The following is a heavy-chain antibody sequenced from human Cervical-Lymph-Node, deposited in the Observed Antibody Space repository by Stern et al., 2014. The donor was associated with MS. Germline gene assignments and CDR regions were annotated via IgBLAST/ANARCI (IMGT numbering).Heavy chain of an antibody. J-gene: IGHJ4*02. V-gene: IGHV7-4-1*02. D-gene: IGHD5-18*01. CDR1: GYTFTSYA. CDR3: ARDFVDSAMVTRSDYLDC. CDR2: INTNTGNS. Sequence: VQLVQSGSELKKPGASVKAACQASGYTFTSYAMNWVRQAPGQGIEWMGWINTNTGNSTYAQGFTGRFVFSLDTSVNTAYLQISSLKAEDTAIYYCARDFVDSAMVTRSDYLDCWGQGTLVTVSS.